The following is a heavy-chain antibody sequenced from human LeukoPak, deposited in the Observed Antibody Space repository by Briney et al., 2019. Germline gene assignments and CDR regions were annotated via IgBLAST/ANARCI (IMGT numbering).Heavy chain of an antibody. Sequence: ASVKVSCKVSGYTLTELPMHWVRQAPGKGLEWMGGFDPEDGETIYAQKFQGRVTMTEDTSTDTAYMELSSLRSEDTAVYYCATDLGNYYDSSGSLTRPAAFDYWGQGTLVTVSS. CDR1: GYTLTELP. V-gene: IGHV1-24*01. CDR2: FDPEDGET. J-gene: IGHJ4*02. CDR3: ATDLGNYYDSSGSLTRPAAFDY. D-gene: IGHD3-22*01.